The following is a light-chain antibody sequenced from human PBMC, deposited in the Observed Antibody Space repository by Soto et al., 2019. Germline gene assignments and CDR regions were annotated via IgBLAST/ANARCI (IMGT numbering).Light chain of an antibody. CDR2: WAS. J-gene: IGKJ4*01. Sequence: DIVLTQSPDSLALSLGERATINCKSSQGLFYSPRNRSYLGWFQQKEGQPPRLLIYWASSREHRVPDRFSGSASGTDFTLTISRLQAEDVAVYYCEQYFSTPPLPFGGGTKVDIK. V-gene: IGKV4-1*01. CDR3: EQYFSTPPLP. CDR1: QGLFYSPRNRSY.